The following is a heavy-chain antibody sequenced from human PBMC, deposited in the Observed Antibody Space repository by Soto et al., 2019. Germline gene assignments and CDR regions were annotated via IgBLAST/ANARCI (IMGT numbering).Heavy chain of an antibody. J-gene: IGHJ4*02. CDR1: GFSFSSYA. Sequence: GGSLRLSCVASGFSFSSYAMSWVRQAPGKGLEWVSVISGSDGSTYYADSVKGRFTISRDNSKNTLYLQMNSLRAEDTAVYYCAKDRERDAWYEDYWGQGTLVTVSS. V-gene: IGHV3-23*01. CDR2: ISGSDGST. D-gene: IGHD6-13*01. CDR3: AKDRERDAWYEDY.